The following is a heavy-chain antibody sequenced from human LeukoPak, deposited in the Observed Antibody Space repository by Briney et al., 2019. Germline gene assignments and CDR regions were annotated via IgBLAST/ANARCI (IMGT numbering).Heavy chain of an antibody. CDR3: ARDQFAFGLFDY. J-gene: IGHJ4*02. D-gene: IGHD3/OR15-3a*01. V-gene: IGHV3-53*01. CDR2: NYSGGST. CDR1: GFTVSSNY. Sequence: PGGSLRLPLAASGFTVSSNYMSWVRQAPGKGLGGVSVNYSGGSTYYADSVKGRFTISRDSSKNTLYLQANRLTADDTHVYYCARDQFAFGLFDYWGQGTLVTVSS.